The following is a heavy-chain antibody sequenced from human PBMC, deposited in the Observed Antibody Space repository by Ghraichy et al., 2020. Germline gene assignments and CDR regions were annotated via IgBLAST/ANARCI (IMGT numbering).Heavy chain of an antibody. CDR3: AREAVISSSWYGGSLDY. V-gene: IGHV3-11*01. CDR1: GFTFSDYY. D-gene: IGHD6-13*01. Sequence: GGSLRLSCAASGFTFSDYYMSWIRQAPGKGLEWVSYISSSGSTIYYADSVKGRFSISRDNAKNSLYLQMNSLRAEDTAVYYCAREAVISSSWYGGSLDYWGQGTLVTVSS. CDR2: ISSSGSTI. J-gene: IGHJ4*02.